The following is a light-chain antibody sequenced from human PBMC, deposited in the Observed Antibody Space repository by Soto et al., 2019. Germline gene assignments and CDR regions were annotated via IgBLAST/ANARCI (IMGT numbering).Light chain of an antibody. Sequence: QPVLTQPASGSGSPGQSITLSCTGTSSDVGGYYYVSWYQHHPGKAPKLMVYQVSNRPSGVSNRFSGSKSGNTASLTISGLQAEDEADYYCSSYTSSNTFYVFGTATKVT. CDR2: QVS. V-gene: IGLV2-14*01. CDR1: SSDVGGYYY. J-gene: IGLJ1*01. CDR3: SSYTSSNTFYV.